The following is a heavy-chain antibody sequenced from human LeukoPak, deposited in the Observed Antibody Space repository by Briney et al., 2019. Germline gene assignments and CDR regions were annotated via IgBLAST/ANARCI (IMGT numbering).Heavy chain of an antibody. Sequence: SETLSLTCTVSDGSISSHYWSWIRQPPGKGLEWIGYIYDTGSTNCNPSLKSRVTISVDTSKNQFSLKLSSVTAADTAVYYCARGESYFRYWGQGTLVTVSS. V-gene: IGHV4-59*11. J-gene: IGHJ4*02. CDR2: IYDTGST. CDR3: ARGESYFRY. CDR1: DGSISSHY.